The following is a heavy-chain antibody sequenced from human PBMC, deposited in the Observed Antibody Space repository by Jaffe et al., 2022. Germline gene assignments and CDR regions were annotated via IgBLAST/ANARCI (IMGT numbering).Heavy chain of an antibody. D-gene: IGHD5-12*01. Sequence: QVQLVESGGGVVQPGGSLRLSCAASGFTFSSYGMHWVRQAPGKGLEWVAFIRYDGSNKYYADSVKGRFTISRDNSKNTLYLQMNSLRAEDTAVYYCAKPPVAVGEYFQHWGQGTLVTVSS. CDR1: GFTFSSYG. CDR2: IRYDGSNK. V-gene: IGHV3-30*02. CDR3: AKPPVAVGEYFQH. J-gene: IGHJ1*01.